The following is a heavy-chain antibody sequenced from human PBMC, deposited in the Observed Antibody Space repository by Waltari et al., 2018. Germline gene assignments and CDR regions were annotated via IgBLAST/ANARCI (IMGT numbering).Heavy chain of an antibody. V-gene: IGHV1-69*04. CDR1: RDPFSRYA. CDR3: AGDDVDTAMTGDS. D-gene: IGHD5-18*01. CDR2: IIPFLGIT. Sequence: QVQLVQSGAEMKKPGSSVKVYCKASRDPFSRYAISWVRRAPGQGVGGMGRIIPFLGITIYAHKVQGRLAITADTSTATGYWELSGLRSEDTALYYCAGDDVDTAMTGDSWGQGTLVSVSS. J-gene: IGHJ4*02.